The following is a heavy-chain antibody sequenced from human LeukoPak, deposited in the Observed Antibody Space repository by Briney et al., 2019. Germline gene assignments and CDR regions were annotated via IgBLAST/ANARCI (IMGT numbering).Heavy chain of an antibody. V-gene: IGHV3-30-3*01. D-gene: IGHD3-9*01. J-gene: IGHJ6*02. CDR1: GFTFSSHA. Sequence: GGSLRLSCAASGFTFSSHAMHWVRRAPGKGLGWDAVISYEGSQKNYADSVKCRFTISRDNSKNTLYLQMNSLRAEDTAVYYCARDRYDILTGYPKVYGMDVWGQGTTVTVSS. CDR3: ARDRYDILTGYPKVYGMDV. CDR2: ISYEGSQK.